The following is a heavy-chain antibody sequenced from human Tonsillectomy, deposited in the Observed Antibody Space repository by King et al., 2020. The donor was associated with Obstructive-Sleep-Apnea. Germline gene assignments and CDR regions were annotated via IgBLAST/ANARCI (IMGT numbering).Heavy chain of an antibody. CDR2: ISYDGSNK. D-gene: IGHD6-13*01. V-gene: IGHV3-30*04. CDR3: ARVGQQLTYYYYYGMDV. Sequence: LVESGGGVVQPGRSLRLSCAASGFTFSSYAMHWVRQAPGKGLEWVAVISYDGSNKYYADSVKGRFTISRDNSKNTLYLQMNSLRAEDTAVYYCARVGQQLTYYYYYGMDVWGQGTTVTVSS. J-gene: IGHJ6*02. CDR1: GFTFSSYA.